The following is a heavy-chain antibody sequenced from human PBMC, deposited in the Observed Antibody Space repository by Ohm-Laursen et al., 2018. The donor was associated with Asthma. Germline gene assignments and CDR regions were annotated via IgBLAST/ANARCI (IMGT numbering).Heavy chain of an antibody. J-gene: IGHJ5*02. CDR3: ARDPRRFGYCSSTSCYFGWFDP. CDR1: GFTFSSYW. D-gene: IGHD2-2*01. CDR2: INSDGSST. V-gene: IGHV3-74*01. Sequence: SLRLSCSASGFTFSSYWMHWVRQAPGKGLVWVSRINSDGSSTSYADSVKGRFTISRDNSKNTLYLQMNSLRAEDTAVYYCARDPRRFGYCSSTSCYFGWFDPWGQGTLVTVSS.